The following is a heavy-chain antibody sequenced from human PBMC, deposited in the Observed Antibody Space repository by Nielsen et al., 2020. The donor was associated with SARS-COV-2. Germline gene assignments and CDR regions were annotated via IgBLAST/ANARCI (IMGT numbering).Heavy chain of an antibody. V-gene: IGHV3-48*03. Sequence: GGSLRLSCAASGFTFSSYEMNWVRQAPGKGLEWVSYISSSGSTIYYADSVKGRFTISRDNAKNSLYLQMNSLRAEDTAVYYCAKNPLGYGDYGYYYYGMDVGGQGTTVTVSS. D-gene: IGHD4-17*01. J-gene: IGHJ6*02. CDR1: GFTFSSYE. CDR2: ISSSGSTI. CDR3: AKNPLGYGDYGYYYYGMDV.